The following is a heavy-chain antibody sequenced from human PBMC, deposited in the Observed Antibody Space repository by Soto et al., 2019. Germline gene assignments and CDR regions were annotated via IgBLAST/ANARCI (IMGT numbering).Heavy chain of an antibody. D-gene: IGHD3-10*01. CDR3: ARSQYGGGSYYWFDP. J-gene: IGHJ5*02. CDR1: GASLSDYF. V-gene: IGHV4-4*07. CDR2: IYASGYS. Sequence: ASETLSLTCTVSGASLSDYFWSWIRQPAGKGLEWIGRIYASGYSSYNASLKSRVSMSIDTSKKQFSLKLSSVTAADTAVYYCARSQYGGGSYYWFDPWGQGTLVTVSS.